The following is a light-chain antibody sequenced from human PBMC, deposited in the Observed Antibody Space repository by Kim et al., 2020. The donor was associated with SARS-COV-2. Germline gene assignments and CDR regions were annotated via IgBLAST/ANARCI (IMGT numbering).Light chain of an antibody. CDR2: EVS. CDR3: MQGLQRLYS. CDR1: QSLLHSDGKTS. V-gene: IGKV2D-29*01. Sequence: DIVMTKTQLSMSVTPGKPASISCKSSQSLLHSDGKTSLYWYLQKPGQPPQLLIYEVSKRFSGVPERFSGSWSGTDFTLKISRVEAEDVGLYYCMQGLQRLYSFGQGTKLEI. J-gene: IGKJ2*03.